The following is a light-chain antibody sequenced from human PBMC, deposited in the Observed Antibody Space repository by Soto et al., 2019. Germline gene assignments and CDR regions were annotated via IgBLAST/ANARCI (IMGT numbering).Light chain of an antibody. Sequence: EIVLTQSPATLSLSPGERATLSCRASQSVSNYLAWYQQKPGQAPRLLIYDASNRATGIPARFSGSGSGTASPLPTSGLELKVFAFFYFQQLNTWLPIPFAQGPGREI. CDR1: QSVSNY. V-gene: IGKV3-11*01. J-gene: IGKJ5*01. CDR2: DAS. CDR3: QQLNTWLPIP.